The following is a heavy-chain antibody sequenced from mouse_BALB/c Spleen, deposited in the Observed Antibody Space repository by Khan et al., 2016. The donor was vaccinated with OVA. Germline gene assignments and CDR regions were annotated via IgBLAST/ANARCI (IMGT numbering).Heavy chain of an antibody. D-gene: IGHD2-14*01. V-gene: IGHV3-8*02. Sequence: VQLQQSGPSLVKPSQTLSLTCSVTGDSITSGYWSWIRKFPGNKLEYMGYMIYTGYTYYNPSLKSRISITRHTSKNQYYLQLNSVTTEDTATYXCARATYRYAFAYWGQGTLVTVSA. J-gene: IGHJ3*01. CDR1: GDSITSGY. CDR3: ARATYRYAFAY. CDR2: MIYTGYT.